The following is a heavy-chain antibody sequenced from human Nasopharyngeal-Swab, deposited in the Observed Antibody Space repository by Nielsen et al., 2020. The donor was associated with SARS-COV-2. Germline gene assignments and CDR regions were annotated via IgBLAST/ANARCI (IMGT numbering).Heavy chain of an antibody. D-gene: IGHD3-9*01. Sequence: GESLKISCAASGFTFGSYSMHWVRQAPGKGLEYVSAIGSNEAETYYADSVKGRFTISRDNSKNILYLQMGTLRPEDTAVYYCATERGNWFYFDYWSQGILVTVSS. CDR2: IGSNEAET. J-gene: IGHJ4*02. CDR1: GFTFGSYS. CDR3: ATERGNWFYFDY. V-gene: IGHV3-64*02.